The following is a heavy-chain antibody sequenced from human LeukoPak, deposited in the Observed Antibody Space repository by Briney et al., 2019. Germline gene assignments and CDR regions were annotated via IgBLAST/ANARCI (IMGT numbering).Heavy chain of an antibody. D-gene: IGHD3-3*01. CDR2: IKQGGSEK. CDR3: ARNRITIFGVVNY. Sequence: GGSLRLSCAASGCTFSSYGMHWVRQAPGKGLEWVGNIKQGGSEKYYVDSVKGRFTISRDNAKNSLYLQMNRLRAEDTAVYYCARNRITIFGVVNYWGQGTLVTVSS. CDR1: GCTFSSYG. V-gene: IGHV3-7*01. J-gene: IGHJ4*02.